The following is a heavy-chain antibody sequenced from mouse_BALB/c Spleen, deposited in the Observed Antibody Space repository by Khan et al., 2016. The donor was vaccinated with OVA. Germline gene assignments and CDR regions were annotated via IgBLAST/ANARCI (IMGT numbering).Heavy chain of an antibody. J-gene: IGHJ1*01. CDR2: INTYTGEP. D-gene: IGHD3-3*01. Sequence: QIQLVQSGPELKKPGETVKISCKASAYTFTNYGMNWVKQAPGKGLKWMGWINTYTGEPTYTDDFKGRFAFSLETSASTAYLQINNLKNEDMATYCGAGGASYVYFDVWGAGTTVTVSS. CDR3: AGGASYVYFDV. V-gene: IGHV9-1*02. CDR1: AYTFTNYG.